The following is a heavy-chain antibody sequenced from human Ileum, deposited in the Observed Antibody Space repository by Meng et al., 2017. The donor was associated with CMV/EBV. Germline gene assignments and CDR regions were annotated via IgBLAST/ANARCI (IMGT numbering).Heavy chain of an antibody. D-gene: IGHD2-2*01. J-gene: IGHJ4*02. CDR3: AREAKYCTSTSCYGIFDY. Sequence: ASVKVSCKASGYTFTSYYMHWVRQAPGQGLEWMGIINPSGGSTSYAQKFQGRVTMTRDTSTSTVYMELSSLRSEDTAVYYCAREAKYCTSTSCYGIFDYWGQGTLVTVSS. CDR1: GYTFTSYY. V-gene: IGHV1-46*01. CDR2: INPSGGST.